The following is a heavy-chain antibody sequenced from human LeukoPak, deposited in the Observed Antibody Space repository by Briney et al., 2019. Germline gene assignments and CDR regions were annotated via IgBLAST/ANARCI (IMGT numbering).Heavy chain of an antibody. CDR3: ARDRPRSWRENWFDP. Sequence: SQTLSLTCTVSGVSISSGGYYWSWIRQHPGEGLEWFGYIYYCGSTYYHPSLKSRVTISVDTSKNQFSLKLSSVTAADTAVYYCARDRPRSWRENWFDPWGQGTLVTVSS. CDR2: IYYCGST. D-gene: IGHD1-26*01. V-gene: IGHV4-31*03. J-gene: IGHJ5*02. CDR1: GVSISSGGYY.